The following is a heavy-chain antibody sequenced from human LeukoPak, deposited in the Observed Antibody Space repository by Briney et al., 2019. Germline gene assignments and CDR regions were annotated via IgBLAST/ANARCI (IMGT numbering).Heavy chain of an antibody. D-gene: IGHD3-22*01. CDR3: ARVMVVVITGYFDY. CDR1: GVSISSSSYY. CDR2: IYYSGST. J-gene: IGHJ4*02. V-gene: IGHV4-39*07. Sequence: PSGTLSLTCTVSGVSISSSSYYWGWIRQPPGKGLEWIGSIYYSGSTYYNPSLKSRVTISVDTSKNQFSLKLSSVTAADTAVYYCARVMVVVITGYFDYWGQGTLVTVSS.